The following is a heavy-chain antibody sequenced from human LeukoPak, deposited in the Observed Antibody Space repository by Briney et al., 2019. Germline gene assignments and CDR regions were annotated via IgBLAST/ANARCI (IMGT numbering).Heavy chain of an antibody. Sequence: GGSLRLSCAASGFTFSNYAVSWVRQAPGKGLEWVSTISVSGGSTYYADSVKGRFTISRDNSKNTLYVQMNSLRAEDTAVYYCAKATVYGDYNVDFDYWGQGTLVTVSS. V-gene: IGHV3-23*01. D-gene: IGHD4-17*01. CDR3: AKATVYGDYNVDFDY. J-gene: IGHJ4*02. CDR2: ISVSGGST. CDR1: GFTFSNYA.